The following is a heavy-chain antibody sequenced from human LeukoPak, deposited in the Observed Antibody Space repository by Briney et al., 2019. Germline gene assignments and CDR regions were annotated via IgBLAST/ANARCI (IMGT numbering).Heavy chain of an antibody. J-gene: IGHJ5*02. CDR1: GASISRYY. V-gene: IGHV4-59*08. CDR2: IYYRGST. Sequence: PSETLSLTCTVSGASISRYYWSWIRQPPGMGLEWIGFIYYRGSTNYNPSLKSRVTIPVDASQSQFSLRLSSVSAADTAVYYCARIGENPNDYTYNWFDPWGQGTLVTVSS. D-gene: IGHD3-10*01. CDR3: ARIGENPNDYTYNWFDP.